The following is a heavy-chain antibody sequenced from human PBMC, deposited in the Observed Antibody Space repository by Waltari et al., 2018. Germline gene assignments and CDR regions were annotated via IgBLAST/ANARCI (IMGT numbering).Heavy chain of an antibody. CDR2: IYYSGST. D-gene: IGHD4-17*01. CDR3: ARDSVTTSFDY. Sequence: QVQLQESGPGLVKPSETLSLTCTVSGGSISSHYWSWIRQPPGKGLGWIGYIYYSGSTNYNPSLKSRVTISVDTSKNQFSLKLSSVTAADTAVYYCARDSVTTSFDYWGQGTLVTVSS. V-gene: IGHV4-59*11. CDR1: GGSISSHY. J-gene: IGHJ4*02.